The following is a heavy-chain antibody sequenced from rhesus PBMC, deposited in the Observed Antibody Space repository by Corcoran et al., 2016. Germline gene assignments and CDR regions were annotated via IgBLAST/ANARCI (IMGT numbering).Heavy chain of an antibody. CDR1: GFTFRDVD. CDR2: ITYGAST. CDR3: ARALTSWNNGPNGFDV. V-gene: IGHV4-122*02. Sequence: VQLVESGGGLVQPGGSLRRSCAASGFTFRDVDMSWIREPPGKGMEWFGYITYGASTSYNTSRKSRVTFARDASQDPFSLKVGSMTAAHTAVYYVARALTSWNNGPNGFDVWGPGVLVTVSS. J-gene: IGHJ5-1*01. D-gene: IGHD1-20*01.